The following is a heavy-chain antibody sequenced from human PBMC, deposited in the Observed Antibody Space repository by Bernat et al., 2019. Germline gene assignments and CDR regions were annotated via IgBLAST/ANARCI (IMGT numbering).Heavy chain of an antibody. Sequence: EVQLVESGGGLVQPGGSLRLSCAAAGFTFSSYWMSWVRQAPGKGLEWVANIKQDGSEKDYGDSVKGRFTISRDNAKNSLYLQMNSLRAEDTAVYYCAGYYDYIWGSSRLKGAFDIWGQGTMVTVSS. CDR2: IKQDGSEK. CDR3: AGYYDYIWGSSRLKGAFDI. CDR1: GFTFSSYW. D-gene: IGHD3-16*02. V-gene: IGHV3-7*03. J-gene: IGHJ3*02.